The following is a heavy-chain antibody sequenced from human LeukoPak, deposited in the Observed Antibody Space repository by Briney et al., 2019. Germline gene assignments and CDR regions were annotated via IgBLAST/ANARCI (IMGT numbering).Heavy chain of an antibody. V-gene: IGHV7-4-1*02. D-gene: IGHD3-22*01. CDR3: ARFDSAGYYALDY. Sequence: GASVKVSCKASGYTFTGYAMNWVRQAPGQGLEWMGWINTNTGNPTYAQGFTGRFVFSLDTSVSTAYLQISSLKAEDTALYCCARFDSAGYYALDYWGQGTLVTVSS. CDR1: GYTFTGYA. J-gene: IGHJ4*02. CDR2: INTNTGNP.